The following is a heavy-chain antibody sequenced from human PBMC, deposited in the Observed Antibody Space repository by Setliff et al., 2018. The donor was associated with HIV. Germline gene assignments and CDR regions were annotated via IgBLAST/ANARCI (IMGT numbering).Heavy chain of an antibody. Sequence: PSETLSLTCTVSGGLVTSLYWSWIRQPPGGGLEWIGYIYFTGSTYYNPSLKSRVTISVDTSKNQFSLKLSSVTAADTAVYYCARPADCSSTSCYLWYFDLWGRGTLVTVSS. CDR2: IYFTGST. CDR3: ARPADCSSTSCYLWYFDL. J-gene: IGHJ2*01. D-gene: IGHD2-2*01. V-gene: IGHV4-59*04. CDR1: GGLVTSLY.